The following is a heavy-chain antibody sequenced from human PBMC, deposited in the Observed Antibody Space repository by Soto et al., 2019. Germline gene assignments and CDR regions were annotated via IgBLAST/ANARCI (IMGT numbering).Heavy chain of an antibody. V-gene: IGHV1-18*01. CDR2: ISAYNGNT. CDR3: ARRRIVVVPAASWRWFDP. Sequence: QVQLVQSGAEVKKPGASVKVSCKASGYTFTSYGISWVRQAPGQGLEWMGWISAYNGNTNYAQKLQGRVTMTTDTSTSTAYMELRSLRSDDTAVYYCARRRIVVVPAASWRWFDPWGQGPLVTVSS. CDR1: GYTFTSYG. J-gene: IGHJ5*02. D-gene: IGHD2-2*01.